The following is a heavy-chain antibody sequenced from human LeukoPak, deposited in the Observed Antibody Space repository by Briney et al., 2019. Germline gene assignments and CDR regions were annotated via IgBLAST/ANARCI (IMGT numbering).Heavy chain of an antibody. Sequence: GGSLRLSCAASGFSFNSYAMSWVRQAPGKGLEWVSAISGSGGSTYYADSVKGRFTISRDNSKNTLYLQMNSLRAEDTAVYYCARGGVTTPTFFDYRGQGTLVTVSS. J-gene: IGHJ4*02. CDR3: ARGGVTTPTFFDY. CDR1: GFSFNSYA. CDR2: ISGSGGST. V-gene: IGHV3-23*01. D-gene: IGHD4-17*01.